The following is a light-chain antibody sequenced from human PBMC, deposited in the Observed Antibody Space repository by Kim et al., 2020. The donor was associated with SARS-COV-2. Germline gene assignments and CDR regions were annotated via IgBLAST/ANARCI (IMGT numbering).Light chain of an antibody. CDR1: NIENKN. CDR3: QVWDRTTV. V-gene: IGLV3-9*01. Sequence: SYELTKPPSMSVALGQTATITCRGENIENKNVHWYQQKPGQAHVLVIYRDINRPSGIPERFSGSNSGNAATLSISRAQAGDEADYFCQVWDRTTVFGGGTQLTVL. J-gene: IGLJ2*01. CDR2: RDI.